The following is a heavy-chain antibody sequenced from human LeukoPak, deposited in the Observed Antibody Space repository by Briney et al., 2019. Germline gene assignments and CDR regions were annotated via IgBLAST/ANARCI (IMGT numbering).Heavy chain of an antibody. CDR1: GFTFSSYS. D-gene: IGHD2-2*01. CDR3: GGDVFFVVVPAARYMDV. Sequence: PGGSLRLSCAASGFTFSSYSMNWVRQAPGRGLEWVSSISSSSSYIYYADSVKGRFTISRDNAKNSLYLQMNSLRAEDTAVYYWGGDVFFVVVPAARYMDVGGKGPTVTVSS. J-gene: IGHJ6*03. V-gene: IGHV3-21*01. CDR2: ISSSSSYI.